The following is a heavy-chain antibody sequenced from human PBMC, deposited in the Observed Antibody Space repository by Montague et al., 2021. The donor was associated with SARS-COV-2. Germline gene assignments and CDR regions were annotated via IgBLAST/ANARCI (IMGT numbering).Heavy chain of an antibody. D-gene: IGHD3-22*01. CDR2: ISSSGRTI. CDR3: ARGYYYDSSGYYPDAFDI. J-gene: IGHJ3*02. V-gene: IGHV3-48*03. CDR1: GFTFSSSE. Sequence: SLRLSCAASGFTFSSSEMNWVRQAPGKGLECVSYISSSGRTIYYADSVKGRFTISRDNAKNSLYLQMNSLRAEDTAVYYCARGYYYDSSGYYPDAFDIWGQGKMVTVSS.